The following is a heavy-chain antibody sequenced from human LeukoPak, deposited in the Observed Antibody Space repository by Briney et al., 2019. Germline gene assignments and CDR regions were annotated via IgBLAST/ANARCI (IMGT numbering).Heavy chain of an antibody. CDR2: IIPIFGTA. CDR3: ARDIVVVPAAPQTGFPTANPDAFDI. J-gene: IGHJ3*02. CDR1: GGTFSSYA. V-gene: IGHV1-69*05. Sequence: ASVKVSCKASGGTFSSYAISWVRQAPGQGLEWMGGIIPIFGTANYAQKLQGRVTMTTDTSTSTAYMELRSLRSDDTAVYYCARDIVVVPAAPQTGFPTANPDAFDIWGQGTMVTVSS. D-gene: IGHD2-2*01.